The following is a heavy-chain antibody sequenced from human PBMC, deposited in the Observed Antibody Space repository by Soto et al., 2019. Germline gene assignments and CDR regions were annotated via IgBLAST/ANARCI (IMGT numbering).Heavy chain of an antibody. Sequence: QVQLVQSEAEVKKPGSSVKVSCKASGGTVSSYAISWVRQAPGQGLEWMGGIIPIFGTANYAQKFQGRVTITADESTSTAYMELSSLRSEDTAVYYCARDHSSSSILWYWGQGTLVTVSS. CDR2: IIPIFGTA. V-gene: IGHV1-69*01. D-gene: IGHD6-6*01. CDR3: ARDHSSSSILWY. CDR1: GGTVSSYA. J-gene: IGHJ4*02.